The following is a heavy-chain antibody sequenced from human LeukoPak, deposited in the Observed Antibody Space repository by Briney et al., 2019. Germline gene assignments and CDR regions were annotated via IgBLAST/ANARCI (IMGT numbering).Heavy chain of an antibody. V-gene: IGHV3-23*01. Sequence: PGGSLRLSCAASGFTFSSYAMSWVRQAPGKGLEWVSAISGSGGSTYYADSVKGRFTISRDNSKNTLYLQMNSLRAEDTAVYYCAKSSGFSYGSGYSFDYWGQGTLVTVFS. CDR1: GFTFSSYA. J-gene: IGHJ4*02. CDR2: ISGSGGST. D-gene: IGHD5-18*01. CDR3: AKSSGFSYGSGYSFDY.